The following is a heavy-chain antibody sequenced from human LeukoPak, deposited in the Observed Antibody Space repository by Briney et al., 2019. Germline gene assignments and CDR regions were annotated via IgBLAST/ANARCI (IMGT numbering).Heavy chain of an antibody. Sequence: PGESLRLSCAASGFTFSSYSMNWVRQAPRKGLEWVSSISSSSSYIYYADSVKGRFTISRDNAKNSLYLQMNSLRAEDTAVYYCARIIWGCSSTSCYNMDYWGQGTLVTVSS. CDR2: ISSSSSYI. D-gene: IGHD2-2*02. CDR1: GFTFSSYS. V-gene: IGHV3-21*01. CDR3: ARIIWGCSSTSCYNMDY. J-gene: IGHJ4*02.